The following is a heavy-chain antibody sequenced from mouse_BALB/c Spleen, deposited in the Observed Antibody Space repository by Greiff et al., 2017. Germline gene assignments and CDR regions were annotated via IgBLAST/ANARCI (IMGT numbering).Heavy chain of an antibody. J-gene: IGHJ1*01. Sequence: VEPGASVRISCKASGYTFTSYYIHWVKQRPGQGLEWIGWIYPGNVNTKYNEKFKGKATLTADKSSSTAYMQLSSLTSEDSAVYFCARSDGYEYFDVWGAGTTVTVSS. CDR2: IYPGNVNT. CDR1: GYTFTSYY. D-gene: IGHD2-3*01. V-gene: IGHV1S56*01. CDR3: ARSDGYEYFDV.